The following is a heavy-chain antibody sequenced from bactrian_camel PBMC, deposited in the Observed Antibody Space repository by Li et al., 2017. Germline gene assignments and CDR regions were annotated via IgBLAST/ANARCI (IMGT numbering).Heavy chain of an antibody. V-gene: IGHV3S53*01. CDR1: RSRFSTYC. J-gene: IGHJ4*01. CDR2: IDSDGST. CDR3: AADRWVRWPPPVYNF. D-gene: IGHD6*01. Sequence: HVQLVESGGGSVAAGGSLRLSCARLRSRFSTYCMGWFRQAPGKEREGVAVIDSDGSTNYADSVKGRFTISQDNAKNTVYLQMNSLKPEDTAMYYCAADRWVRWPPPVYNFRGQGTQVTVS.